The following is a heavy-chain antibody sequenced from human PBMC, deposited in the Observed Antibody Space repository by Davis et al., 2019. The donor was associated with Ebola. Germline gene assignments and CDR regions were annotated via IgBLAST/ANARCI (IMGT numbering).Heavy chain of an antibody. CDR1: GFIFDDFA. CDR3: AKEAYSSSWGGPNYGMDV. CDR2: IRWNSGSV. J-gene: IGHJ6*04. D-gene: IGHD6-13*01. V-gene: IGHV3-9*01. Sequence: SLKISCEASGFIFDDFAMHWVRQAPGKGLEWVSAIRWNSGSVGYADSVKGRFTIYRDNAKNCLYLEMKSLRAEDTALYYCAKEAYSSSWGGPNYGMDVWGKGTTVTVSS.